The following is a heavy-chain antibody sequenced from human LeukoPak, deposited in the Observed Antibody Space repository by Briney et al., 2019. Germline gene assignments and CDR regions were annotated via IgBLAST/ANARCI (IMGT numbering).Heavy chain of an antibody. CDR3: ARGTGGLPAAMGL. V-gene: IGHV4-30-4*01. Sequence: SETLSLTCTVSGGSISSGSYYWSWIRQPPGKGLEWIGYIYYSGSTYYNPSLKSRVTISVDTSKNQFSLKLSSVTAADTAVYYCARGTGGLPAAMGLWGQGTLVTVSS. CDR1: GGSISSGSYY. J-gene: IGHJ4*02. D-gene: IGHD2-2*01. CDR2: IYYSGST.